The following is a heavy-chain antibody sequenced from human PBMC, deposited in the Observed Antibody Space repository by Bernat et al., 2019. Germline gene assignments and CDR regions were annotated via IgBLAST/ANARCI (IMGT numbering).Heavy chain of an antibody. V-gene: IGHV3-53*02. J-gene: IGHJ4*02. CDR3: ARDSQQLATVY. CDR2: IYSGGNT. Sequence: EVQLVETGGGLIQPGGSLRLSCAASGFTVSSNYMSWVRQAPGKGLEWVSVIYSGGNTYYADSVKGRFTISRDNSKNTLYLQMNSLRAEDTAVYYCARDSQQLATVYWGQGTLVTVSS. D-gene: IGHD6-13*01. CDR1: GFTVSSNY.